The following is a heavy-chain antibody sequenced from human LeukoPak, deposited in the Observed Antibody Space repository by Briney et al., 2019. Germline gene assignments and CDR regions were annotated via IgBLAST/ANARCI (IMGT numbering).Heavy chain of an antibody. CDR1: GFALSSYN. V-gene: IGHV3-23*01. CDR3: AKDSPHCSSTSCWFDP. J-gene: IGHJ5*02. D-gene: IGHD2-2*01. Sequence: GGSLRLSCVASGFALSSYNMSWVRQAPGKGLEWVSAISGSGGSTYYADSVKGRFTISRDNSKNTLYLQMNSLRAEDTAVYYCAKDSPHCSSTSCWFDPWGQGTLVTVSS. CDR2: ISGSGGST.